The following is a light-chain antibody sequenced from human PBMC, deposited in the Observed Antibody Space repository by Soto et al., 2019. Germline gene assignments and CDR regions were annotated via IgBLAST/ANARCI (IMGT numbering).Light chain of an antibody. CDR3: QQYGSSPMT. J-gene: IGKJ5*01. CDR2: GAS. V-gene: IGKV3-20*01. Sequence: IVLTHSPGTLSLSPGERATFSCRASQSVSSNYLAWYQQKPGQAPRLLIYGASSRATGIPDRFSGSGSGTDFTLTISRLEPEDFAVYYCQQYGSSPMTFGQGTRLEIK. CDR1: QSVSSNY.